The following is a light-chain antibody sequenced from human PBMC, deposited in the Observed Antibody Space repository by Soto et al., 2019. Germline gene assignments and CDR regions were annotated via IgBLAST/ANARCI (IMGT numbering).Light chain of an antibody. CDR1: QSISNY. CDR3: QQSYSFPGT. V-gene: IGKV1-39*01. CDR2: AAS. J-gene: IGKJ1*01. Sequence: DIQMTQSPSSLSASVRDRVTITCRASQSISNYSNWYQQKPGRDPKILIYAASSLQSGVPSRFSGGGSGTDFTLTITSLQPDDFPTYYFQQSYSFPGTFGQGTKVEI.